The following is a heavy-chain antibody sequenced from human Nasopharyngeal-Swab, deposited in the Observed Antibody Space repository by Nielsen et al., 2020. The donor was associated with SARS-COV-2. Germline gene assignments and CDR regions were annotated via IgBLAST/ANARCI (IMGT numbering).Heavy chain of an antibody. CDR3: ARDIEEWLVVPSLSFDY. V-gene: IGHV1-18*01. Sequence: WVRQAPGQGLEWMGWISVYNADTNYAQKLQDRVSMTTDTSTSTAYMELRSLRSDDTAVHYCARDIEEWLVVPSLSFDYWGQGTLVTVSS. CDR2: ISVYNADT. J-gene: IGHJ4*02. D-gene: IGHD3-3*01.